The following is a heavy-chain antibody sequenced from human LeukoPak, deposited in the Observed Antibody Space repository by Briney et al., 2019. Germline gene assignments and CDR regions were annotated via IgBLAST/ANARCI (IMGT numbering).Heavy chain of an antibody. Sequence: GASVKVSCKASGYIFTSYGISWMRQAPGQGLEWMGWISAYNGNTNYAQKLQGRVTMTTDTSTSTAYMELRSLRSDDTAVYYCARSGYYDFWSGFDYWGQGTLVTVSS. CDR1: GYIFTSYG. V-gene: IGHV1-18*01. J-gene: IGHJ4*02. CDR2: ISAYNGNT. D-gene: IGHD3-3*01. CDR3: ARSGYYDFWSGFDY.